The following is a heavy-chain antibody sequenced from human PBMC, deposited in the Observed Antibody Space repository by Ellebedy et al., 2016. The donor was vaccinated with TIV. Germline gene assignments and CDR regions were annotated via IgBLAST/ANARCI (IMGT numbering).Heavy chain of an antibody. CDR2: INGDGSST. Sequence: PGGSLRLSCAASGFSFSSYWMHWVRQTPGKGLVWLSRINGDGSSTRYADSVRGRFTISRDNAKNTLFLQMDSLRAEDTGVYYCISASYGSGSSLEYWGQGTLVTVSP. D-gene: IGHD3-10*01. J-gene: IGHJ4*02. V-gene: IGHV3-74*01. CDR1: GFSFSSYW. CDR3: ISASYGSGSSLEY.